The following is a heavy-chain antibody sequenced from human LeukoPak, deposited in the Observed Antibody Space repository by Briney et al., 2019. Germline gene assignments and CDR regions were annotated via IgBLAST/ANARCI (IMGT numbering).Heavy chain of an antibody. CDR1: GITLSNYG. CDR3: AKRGVVVRVFLVGFHKEAYYFDS. CDR2: LSGSGGGT. Sequence: GGSLRLSRAVSGITLSNYGMSWVRQAPGKGLEWVAGLSGSGGGTNYADSVQGRFTISRDNPKNTLYLQMNSLRAEDTAVYFCAKRGVVVRVFLVGFHKEAYYFDSWGQGALVTVSS. V-gene: IGHV3-23*01. D-gene: IGHD3-10*01. J-gene: IGHJ4*02.